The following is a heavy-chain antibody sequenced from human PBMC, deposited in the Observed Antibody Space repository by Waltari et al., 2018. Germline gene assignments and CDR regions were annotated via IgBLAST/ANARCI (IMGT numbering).Heavy chain of an antibody. J-gene: IGHJ4*02. D-gene: IGHD3-16*02. Sequence: QLQLQESGPGLVKPSETLSLTCTVSGGSISSSSYYWGWIRQPPGKGLEWIGSIYYSGSTYYNPSLKSRVTISVDTSKNQFSLKLSSVTAADTAVYYCASSYDYVWGSYRGGPFDYWGQGTLVTVSS. V-gene: IGHV4-39*01. CDR3: ASSYDYVWGSYRGGPFDY. CDR1: GGSISSSSYY. CDR2: IYYSGST.